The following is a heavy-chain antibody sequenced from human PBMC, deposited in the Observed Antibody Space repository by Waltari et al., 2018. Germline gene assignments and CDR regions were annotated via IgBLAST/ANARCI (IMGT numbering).Heavy chain of an antibody. CDR3: ARAGGGYYGMDV. Sequence: EVQLLESGGGLVQPGGSLRLSCAASGFTFSSYAMHWARQATGKGLEWVSAIGTAGDTYYPGSVKGRFTISRENAKNSLYLQMNSLRAGDTAVYYCARAGGGYYGMDVWGQGTTVTVSS. D-gene: IGHD3-16*01. CDR2: IGTAGDT. J-gene: IGHJ6*02. CDR1: GFTFSSYA. V-gene: IGHV3-13*01.